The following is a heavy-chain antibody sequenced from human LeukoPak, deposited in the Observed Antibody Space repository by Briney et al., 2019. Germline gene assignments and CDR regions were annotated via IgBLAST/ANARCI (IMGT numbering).Heavy chain of an antibody. D-gene: IGHD2-2*01. CDR1: GFTFSNAW. J-gene: IGHJ4*02. CDR2: IKSKTDGGTT. V-gene: IGHV3-15*01. CDR3: TTRYCSSTSCYSAY. Sequence: GGSLRLSCAASGFTFSNAWMSWVRQAPGKGLERVGRIKSKTDGGTTDYAAPVKGRFTISRDDSKNTLYLQMNSLKTEDTAVYYCTTRYCSSTSCYSAYWGQGTLVAVSS.